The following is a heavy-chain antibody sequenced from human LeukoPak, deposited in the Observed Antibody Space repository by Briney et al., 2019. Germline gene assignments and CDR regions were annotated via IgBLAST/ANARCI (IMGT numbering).Heavy chain of an antibody. Sequence: PGGSLRLSCAASGFTFSSYAMHWVRQAPGKGLEWVAIISYDGSNEYYADSVKGRFTISRDNSKNTLYLQMNSLRAEDTAVYYCAKVGLGELLGFDYWGQGTLVTVSS. CDR3: AKVGLGELLGFDY. D-gene: IGHD1-26*01. CDR1: GFTFSSYA. V-gene: IGHV3-30*04. CDR2: ISYDGSNE. J-gene: IGHJ4*02.